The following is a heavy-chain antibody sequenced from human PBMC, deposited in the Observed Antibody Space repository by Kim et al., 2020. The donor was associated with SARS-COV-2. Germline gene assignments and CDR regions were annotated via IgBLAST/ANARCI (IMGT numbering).Heavy chain of an antibody. CDR2: ISSSSSYI. D-gene: IGHD3-16*01. Sequence: GGSLRLSCAASGFTFSSYSMNWVRQAPGKGLEWVSSISSSSSYIYYADSVKGRFTISRDNAKNSLYLQMNSLRAEDTAVYYCARSGNGGYYGMDVWGQGTTVTVSS. CDR1: GFTFSSYS. CDR3: ARSGNGGYYGMDV. V-gene: IGHV3-21*01. J-gene: IGHJ6*02.